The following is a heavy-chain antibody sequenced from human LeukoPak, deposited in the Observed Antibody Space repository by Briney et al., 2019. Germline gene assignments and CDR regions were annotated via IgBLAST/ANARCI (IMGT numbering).Heavy chain of an antibody. CDR3: ARVGGWEPKLHGVTFDY. D-gene: IGHD1-26*01. V-gene: IGHV4-59*01. J-gene: IGHJ4*02. CDR1: GGSISSYY. Sequence: SETLSLTCTVSGGSISSYYWSWIRQPPGKGLEWIVYIYYTGSTNYNPSLKSRVTMSADTSKYQFSLKLSSVTAADTAVYFCARVGGWEPKLHGVTFDYLGQGTLATVSS. CDR2: IYYTGST.